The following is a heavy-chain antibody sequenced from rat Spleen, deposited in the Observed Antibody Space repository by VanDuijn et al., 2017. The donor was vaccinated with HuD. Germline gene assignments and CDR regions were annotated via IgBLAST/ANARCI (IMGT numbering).Heavy chain of an antibody. CDR2: ISPTGATT. Sequence: EVQLVESGGGLVQPGRSLKVSCAASGFTFSNYGMHWIRQAPTQGLEWVASISPTGATTNYRDSVKGRFTISRDNAESTLFLQMDSLRSEDTATYYCTRGDWSDYFDYWGQGVMVTVSS. CDR1: GFTFSNYG. J-gene: IGHJ2*01. D-gene: IGHD1-1*01. V-gene: IGHV5-19*01. CDR3: TRGDWSDYFDY.